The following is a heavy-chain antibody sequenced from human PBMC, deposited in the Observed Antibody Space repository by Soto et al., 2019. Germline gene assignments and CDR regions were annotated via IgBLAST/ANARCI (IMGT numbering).Heavy chain of an antibody. Sequence: LALTCTVSGGSISSGGYYWSWIRQHPGKGLEWIGYIFYSGSTYYNPSLKSRVTMSVDTSKNQFSLKLSSVTAADTAVYYCARDDRYCSSTSCYTGWFAPWGQGTLVTVS. V-gene: IGHV4-31*03. J-gene: IGHJ5*02. CDR1: GGSISSGGYY. CDR2: IFYSGST. D-gene: IGHD2-2*02. CDR3: ARDDRYCSSTSCYTGWFAP.